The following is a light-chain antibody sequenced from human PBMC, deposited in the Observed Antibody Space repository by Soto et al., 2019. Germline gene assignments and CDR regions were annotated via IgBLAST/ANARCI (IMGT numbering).Light chain of an antibody. CDR3: AAWDDSLSGWV. V-gene: IGLV1-47*02. CDR1: SSNIGGTNY. J-gene: IGLJ3*02. CDR2: SNN. Sequence: QSVLTQPPSASGTPGQRVFISCSGSSSNIGGTNYAYWYQQLPGAAPKLLIYSNNQRPSGVPDRFSGSKSGTSASLAISGLRSEDEADYYCAAWDDSLSGWVFGGGTKLTVL.